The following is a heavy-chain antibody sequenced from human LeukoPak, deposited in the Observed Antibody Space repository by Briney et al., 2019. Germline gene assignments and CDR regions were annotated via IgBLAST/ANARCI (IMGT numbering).Heavy chain of an antibody. D-gene: IGHD4-17*01. J-gene: IGHJ5*02. Sequence: GGSLRLSCAASGFTFNTYWMHWVRQAPGKGLVWVSRINADGSSTRYADSVKGRFTISRDNAKNTLYLQMNSLRAENTAVYYCARGVNGDSRFDPWGQGTLVTVSS. V-gene: IGHV3-74*01. CDR3: ARGVNGDSRFDP. CDR2: INADGSST. CDR1: GFTFNTYW.